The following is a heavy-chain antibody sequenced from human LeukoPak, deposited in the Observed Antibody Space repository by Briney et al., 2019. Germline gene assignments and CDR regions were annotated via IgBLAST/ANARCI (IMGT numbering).Heavy chain of an antibody. CDR2: IISNSNYI. CDR1: GFTFSNYS. D-gene: IGHD6-13*01. J-gene: IGHJ4*02. V-gene: IGHV3-21*04. CDR3: AKDQKSIAATGYDY. Sequence: GGSLRLSCAASGFTFSNYSMNWVRQAPGKGLEWVSSIISNSNYIYYADSVKGRFTISRDNAKNSLYLQMNSLRADDTAVYFCAKDQKSIAATGYDYWGQGTLVTVSS.